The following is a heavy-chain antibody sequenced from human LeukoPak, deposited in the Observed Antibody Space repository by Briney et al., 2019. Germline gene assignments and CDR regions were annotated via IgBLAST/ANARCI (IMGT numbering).Heavy chain of an antibody. Sequence: GGSLRLSCAASGFAFSSFAMSWIRQTPEKGLEWVSAITGRGDTTYYADSVKGRFTVSRDNSKNTLYLQMNRLRVEDTAVYYCAKDLDIAAAHWGLGTLVTVSS. CDR2: ITGRGDTT. J-gene: IGHJ4*02. D-gene: IGHD6-13*01. V-gene: IGHV3-23*01. CDR1: GFAFSSFA. CDR3: AKDLDIAAAH.